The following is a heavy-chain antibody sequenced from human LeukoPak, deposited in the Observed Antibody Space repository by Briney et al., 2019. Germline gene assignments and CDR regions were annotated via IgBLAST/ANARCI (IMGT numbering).Heavy chain of an antibody. CDR1: GFTFSAYA. J-gene: IGHJ4*02. CDR2: ISYSGGST. V-gene: IGHV3-23*01. D-gene: IGHD5-18*01. Sequence: GGSLRLSCAASGFTFSAYAMSWVRQTPGKGLEWVPVISYSGGSTYYADSVKGRFTISRDNSKNTLVLQMNSLRAEDTAVYYCAKDSSRGYSYGYSDYWGQGTLVTVSS. CDR3: AKDSSRGYSYGYSDY.